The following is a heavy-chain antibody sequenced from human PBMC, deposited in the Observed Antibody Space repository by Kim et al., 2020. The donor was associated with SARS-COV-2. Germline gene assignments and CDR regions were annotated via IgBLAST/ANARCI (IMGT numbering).Heavy chain of an antibody. J-gene: IGHJ6*02. Sequence: GESLKISCKGSGYSFTSYWISWVRQMPGKGLEWMGRIDPSDSYTNYSPSFQGHVTSSADKSISTAYLQWSSLKASDTAMYYCASLKPDTGYYGVDVWGQGNTVTVSS. V-gene: IGHV5-10-1*01. D-gene: IGHD2-8*02. CDR1: GYSFTSYW. CDR3: ASLKPDTGYYGVDV. CDR2: IDPSDSYT.